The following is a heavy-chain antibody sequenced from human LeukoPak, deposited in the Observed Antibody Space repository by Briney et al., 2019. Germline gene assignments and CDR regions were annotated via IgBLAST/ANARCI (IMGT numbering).Heavy chain of an antibody. Sequence: AGGSLRLSCAASGFTVSSNYMSWVRQAPGKGLEWASVIYSGDSTYHAESVKGRFTISRDNAENTLYLQMNSLRAEDTAVYYCARDLTRARGMDVWGQETTVIVSS. J-gene: IGHJ6*02. CDR3: ARDLTRARGMDV. V-gene: IGHV3-53*01. D-gene: IGHD3-9*01. CDR2: IYSGDST. CDR1: GFTVSSNY.